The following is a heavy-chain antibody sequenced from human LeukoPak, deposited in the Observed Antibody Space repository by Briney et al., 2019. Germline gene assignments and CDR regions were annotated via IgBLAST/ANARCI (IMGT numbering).Heavy chain of an antibody. J-gene: IGHJ4*02. CDR2: INHSGST. V-gene: IGHV4-34*01. CDR3: PRGGSSCTNGVCYTVEGVFYPRYFDY. Sequence: SETLSLTCAVYGGSFSGYYWSWIRQPPGKGLEWIGEINHSGSTIYNPSLKSRVTISVDTSKNQFSLNLNSVTAADTAVYYCPRGGSSCTNGVCYTVEGVFYPRYFDYWGQGTLVTVSS. D-gene: IGHD2-8*01. CDR1: GGSFSGYY.